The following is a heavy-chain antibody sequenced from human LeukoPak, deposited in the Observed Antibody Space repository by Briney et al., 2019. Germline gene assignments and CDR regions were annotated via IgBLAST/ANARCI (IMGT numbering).Heavy chain of an antibody. V-gene: IGHV4-34*01. Sequence: SETLSLTCAVYGGSFSGYCWSWIRQPPGKGLEGIGEINHRGSTNYNPSLKSRVTISVDTSKNQFSLKLSSVTAADTAVYYCARRRNSVTIFGMIRVGYYYMDVWGKGTTVTVSS. J-gene: IGHJ6*03. CDR3: ARRRNSVTIFGMIRVGYYYMDV. CDR1: GGSFSGYC. CDR2: INHRGST. D-gene: IGHD3-3*01.